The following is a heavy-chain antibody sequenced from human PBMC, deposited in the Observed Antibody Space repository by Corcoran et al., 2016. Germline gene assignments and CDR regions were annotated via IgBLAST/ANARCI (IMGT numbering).Heavy chain of an antibody. CDR3: ARDEKFRGSSYSYYGMDV. CDR2: ISAYNGNT. J-gene: IGHJ6*02. D-gene: IGHD3-10*01. Sequence: QVQLVQSGAEVKKPGASVKVSCKASGYTFTSYGISWVRQAPGQGLEWMGWISAYNGNTNYAQKLQGRVTMTTDTSTSTAYMELRSLRYDDTAVDYCARDEKFRGSSYSYYGMDVWGQGNTVTVSS. CDR1: GYTFTSYG. V-gene: IGHV1-18*01.